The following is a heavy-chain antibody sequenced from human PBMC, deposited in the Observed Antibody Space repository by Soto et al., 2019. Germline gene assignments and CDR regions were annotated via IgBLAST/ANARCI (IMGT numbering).Heavy chain of an antibody. CDR1: GDSIITFY. CDR3: ARLKPMVVVSWYFDL. Sequence: SETLSLTCTVSGDSIITFYLSWVRQTAGKGLEWIGRIYTSGSTNYNPSLKNRVTMSVDTSKKQFSLKLSSVTAADTAVYYCARLKPMVVVSWYFDLWGRGTLVTVSS. V-gene: IGHV4-4*07. J-gene: IGHJ2*01. CDR2: IYTSGST. D-gene: IGHD2-8*01.